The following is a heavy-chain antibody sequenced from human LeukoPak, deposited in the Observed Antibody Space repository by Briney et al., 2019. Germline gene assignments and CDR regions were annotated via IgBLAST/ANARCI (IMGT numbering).Heavy chain of an antibody. CDR3: ASSYSNIWPTDRIFDF. CDR2: SRTKARSYMA. D-gene: IGHD3-10*01. CDR1: GFTFSDHQ. Sequence: PGGSLRLPCAVSGFTFSDHQIDWVRQAPGRGLEWVGRSRTKARSYMAEYAASVTGRFIISRDDSKNSLYLQMNSLKTEDTAMYYCASSYSNIWPTDRIFDFWGQGTLVTVSS. V-gene: IGHV3-72*01. J-gene: IGHJ4*02.